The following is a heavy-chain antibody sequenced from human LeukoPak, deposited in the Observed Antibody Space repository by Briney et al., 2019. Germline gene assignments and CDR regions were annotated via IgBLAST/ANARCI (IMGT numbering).Heavy chain of an antibody. CDR1: GGSISSSSYY. CDR2: IYYSGST. Sequence: SETLSLTCTVSGGSISSSSYYWGWIRQPPGKGLEWIGSIYYSGSTYYNPSLKSRVTISVDTSKNQFSLKVNSVTAADTAVYYCARASGSSILRNWFDPWGQGTLVTVSS. J-gene: IGHJ5*02. V-gene: IGHV4-39*07. D-gene: IGHD1-26*01. CDR3: ARASGSSILRNWFDP.